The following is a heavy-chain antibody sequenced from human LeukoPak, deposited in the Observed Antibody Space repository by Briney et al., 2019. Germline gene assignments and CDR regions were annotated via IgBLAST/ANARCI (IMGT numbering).Heavy chain of an antibody. Sequence: SVKVSCKAPGFTFTSTAVQWVRQARGQRLEWIGWILVGSGNTNYAQMFQERVTLTWDVSTSTAYMVLSSLRSEDTAIYYCASDPPYTSSSAWWGQGTLVTVSS. CDR2: ILVGSGNT. D-gene: IGHD2-2*01. J-gene: IGHJ4*02. V-gene: IGHV1-58*01. CDR3: ASDPPYTSSSAW. CDR1: GFTFTSTA.